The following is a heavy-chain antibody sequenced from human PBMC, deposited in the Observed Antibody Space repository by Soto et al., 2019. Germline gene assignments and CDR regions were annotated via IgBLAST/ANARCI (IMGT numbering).Heavy chain of an antibody. CDR2: IYSGGST. V-gene: IGHV3-53*04. CDR3: AREAPLGELPLDDYGDYGGTTPKHPFDI. Sequence: EVQLVESGGGLVQPGGSLRLSCAASGFTVSSNYMSWVRQAPGKGLEWVSVIYSGGSTYYADSVKGRFTISRHNSKNTLYLQMNSLRAEDTAVYYCAREAPLGELPLDDYGDYGGTTPKHPFDIWGQGTMVTVSS. J-gene: IGHJ3*02. D-gene: IGHD4-17*01. CDR1: GFTVSSNY.